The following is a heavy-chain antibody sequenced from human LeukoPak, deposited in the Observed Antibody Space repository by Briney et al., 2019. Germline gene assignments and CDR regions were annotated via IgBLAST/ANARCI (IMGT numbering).Heavy chain of an antibody. CDR3: ARDGSCSGGSCAMDGWFDP. CDR2: IGGYTGHT. D-gene: IGHD2-15*01. Sequence: GASVKVSCKTSGYSFTSYGVTWVRQAPGQGLEWMGWIGGYTGHTNYVQKFQGRVTMTTGTSTSTAYMELRSLTSDDTAVYYCARDGSCSGGSCAMDGWFDPWGQGTLVTVSS. V-gene: IGHV1-18*01. J-gene: IGHJ5*02. CDR1: GYSFTSYG.